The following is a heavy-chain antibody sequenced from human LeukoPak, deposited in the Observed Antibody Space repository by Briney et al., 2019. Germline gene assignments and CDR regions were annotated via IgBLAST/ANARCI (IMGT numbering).Heavy chain of an antibody. D-gene: IGHD5-24*01. CDR1: GGSISSGGYY. V-gene: IGHV4-31*03. CDR3: ARDLAVDGLWFDP. Sequence: SETLSLTCTVSGGSISSGGYYWSWIRQHPGKGLEWIGYIYYSGSTYYNPSLKGRVTISVDTSKNQFSLKLSSVTAADTAVYYCARDLAVDGLWFDPWGQGTLVTVSS. CDR2: IYYSGST. J-gene: IGHJ5*02.